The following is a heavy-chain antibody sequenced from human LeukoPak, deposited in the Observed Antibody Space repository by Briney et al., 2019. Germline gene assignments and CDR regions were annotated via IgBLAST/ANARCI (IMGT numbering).Heavy chain of an antibody. CDR3: AKGEYWDGGYDLDYFDY. Sequence: SGGSLRLSCAASGFTFSSYAMSWVRQAPGKGLEWVSAISGSGGSTYYADSVKGRFTISRDNSKNTLYLQMNSLRAEDTAVYYCAKGEYWDGGYDLDYFDYWGQGTLVTVSS. D-gene: IGHD5-12*01. V-gene: IGHV3-23*01. CDR2: ISGSGGST. J-gene: IGHJ4*02. CDR1: GFTFSSYA.